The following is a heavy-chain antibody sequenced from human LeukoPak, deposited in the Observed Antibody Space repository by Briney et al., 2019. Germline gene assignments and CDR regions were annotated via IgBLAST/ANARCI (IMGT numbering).Heavy chain of an antibody. CDR1: GFTFSSYA. D-gene: IGHD3-3*01. CDR2: ISGSGGST. J-gene: IGHJ4*02. Sequence: GGPLRLSRAASGFTFSSYAMSWVRQAPGKGLEWVSAISGSGGSTYYADSVKGRFTISRDNSKNTLYLQMNSLRAEDTAVYYCAKGTTSFGVVIILPTYFDYWGQGTLVTVSS. CDR3: AKGTTSFGVVIILPTYFDY. V-gene: IGHV3-23*01.